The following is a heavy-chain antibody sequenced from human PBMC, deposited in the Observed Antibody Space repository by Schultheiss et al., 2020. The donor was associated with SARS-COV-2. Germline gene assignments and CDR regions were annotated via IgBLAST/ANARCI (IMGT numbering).Heavy chain of an antibody. V-gene: IGHV3-48*03. CDR3: ARVRVSSGGFDH. J-gene: IGHJ5*02. D-gene: IGHD6-19*01. Sequence: GGSLRLSCAASGFTFSNDEMNWVRQAPGKGLEWVSYISSSGSTIYYADSVKGRFTISRDNAKNSLYLQMNSLRAEDTAVYYCARVRVSSGGFDHWGQGTLVTVAS. CDR2: ISSSGSTI. CDR1: GFTFSNDE.